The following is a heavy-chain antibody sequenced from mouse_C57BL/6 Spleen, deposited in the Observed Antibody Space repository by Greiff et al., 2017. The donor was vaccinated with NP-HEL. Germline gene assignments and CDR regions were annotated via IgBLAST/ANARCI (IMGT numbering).Heavy chain of an antibody. CDR3: THYYGSSYEPPAMDY. CDR1: GFNIKDDY. J-gene: IGHJ4*01. CDR2: IDPENGDT. Sequence: EVQLQQSGAELVRPGASVKLSCTASGFNIKDDYMHWVKQRPEQGLEWIGWIDPENGDTEYASKFQGKATITADTSSNTAYLQLSSLTSEDTAVYYCTHYYGSSYEPPAMDYWGQGTSVTVSS. D-gene: IGHD1-1*01. V-gene: IGHV14-4*01.